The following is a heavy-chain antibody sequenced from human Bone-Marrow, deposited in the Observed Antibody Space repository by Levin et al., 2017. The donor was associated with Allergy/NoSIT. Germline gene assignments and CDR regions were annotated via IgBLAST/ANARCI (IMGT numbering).Heavy chain of an antibody. D-gene: IGHD6-13*01. CDR1: GFTFSDHY. Sequence: PGGSLRLSCAASGFTFSDHYMDWVRQAPGKGLQWVGRIRNKANRHTTEYAASVQGRPSISRDDQKKSLYFEMNRLKPEDTAVYYCVREGAAAGDFDYWGQGVLVTVSS. CDR3: VREGAAAGDFDY. V-gene: IGHV3-72*01. CDR2: IRNKANRHTT. J-gene: IGHJ4*02.